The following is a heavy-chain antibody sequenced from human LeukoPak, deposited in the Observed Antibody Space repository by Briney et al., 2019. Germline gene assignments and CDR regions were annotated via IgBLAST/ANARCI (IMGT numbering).Heavy chain of an antibody. D-gene: IGHD6-19*01. CDR1: GGSFSGYY. J-gene: IGHJ4*02. CDR3: ARGSSGWYKYFDY. Sequence: TSETLSLTCAVYGGSFSGYYWSWIRQPPGKGLEWIGEINHSGSTNYNPSLKSRVTISVDTSKNQFSLKLSSVTAADTAVYYCARGSSGWYKYFDYWGQGTLVTVSS. V-gene: IGHV4-34*01. CDR2: INHSGST.